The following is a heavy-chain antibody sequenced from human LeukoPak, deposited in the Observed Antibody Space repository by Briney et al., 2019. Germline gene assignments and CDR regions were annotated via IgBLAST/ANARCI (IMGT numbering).Heavy chain of an antibody. CDR3: ARAGIPGYCTNVTCSNWLDP. J-gene: IGHJ5*02. CDR2: IIPMFGTP. V-gene: IGHV1-69*06. CDR1: GDTFTTYA. Sequence: SVKVSCKTSGDTFTTYAIIWVRQAPGQGLEWMGGIIPMFGTPNYAQRLQGRVTITADKSTKTAYMELSSLRSEDTAVYYCARAGIPGYCTNVTCSNWLDPWGQGTLVTVSS. D-gene: IGHD2-8*01.